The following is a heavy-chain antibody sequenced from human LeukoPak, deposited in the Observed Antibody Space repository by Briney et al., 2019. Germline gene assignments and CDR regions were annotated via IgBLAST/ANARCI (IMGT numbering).Heavy chain of an antibody. J-gene: IGHJ4*02. Sequence: GASVKVSCKASGYTFTGYYMHWVRQAPGQGLEWMGWINPNSGGTNYAQKFQGRVTMTTDASTSTVYMELRSLRSDDTAVYYCARDLSLIALTDWGQGTLVTVSS. V-gene: IGHV1-2*02. CDR2: INPNSGGT. CDR1: GYTFTGYY. D-gene: IGHD3-22*01. CDR3: ARDLSLIALTD.